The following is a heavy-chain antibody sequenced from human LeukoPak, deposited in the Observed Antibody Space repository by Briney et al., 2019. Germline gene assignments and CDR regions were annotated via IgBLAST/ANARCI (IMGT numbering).Heavy chain of an antibody. Sequence: SETLSLTCTVSGGSIRSSTYYWSWIRQPPGKGLEWIGYIYYSGSTNYNPSLKSRVTISVDTSKNQFSLKLSSVTAADTAVYYCARDPGRYGGNPRWFDPWGQGTLVTVSS. CDR3: ARDPGRYGGNPRWFDP. CDR2: IYYSGST. CDR1: GGSIRSSTYY. J-gene: IGHJ5*02. V-gene: IGHV4-61*01. D-gene: IGHD4-23*01.